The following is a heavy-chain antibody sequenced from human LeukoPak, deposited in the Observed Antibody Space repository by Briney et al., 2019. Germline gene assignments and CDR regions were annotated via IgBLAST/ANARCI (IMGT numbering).Heavy chain of an antibody. CDR1: GFTFSDYY. D-gene: IGHD2-21*02. CDR2: VSTDGSST. V-gene: IGHV3-74*01. CDR3: ARRTIAVVTGDS. J-gene: IGHJ4*02. Sequence: PGGSLRLSCVVSGFTFSDYYMHWVRQAPGKGPVWVARVSTDGSSTNYADFAKGRFTISRDNAKNALYLQINSLTPEDTAVYYCARRTIAVVTGDSWGQGTLVTVSS.